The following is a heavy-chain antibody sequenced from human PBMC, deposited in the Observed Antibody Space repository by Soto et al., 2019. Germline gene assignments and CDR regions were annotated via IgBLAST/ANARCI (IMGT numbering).Heavy chain of an antibody. V-gene: IGHV4-61*01. Sequence: SSETLSLTCTVSGGSVSSGYYYWSWIRQPPGKGLEWIGFIYYSGSTNYNPSLKSRVTISLDTSKNQFSLKLSSVTAADTAVYYCASALYCSGGSCSFDPWGQGTLVTVS. CDR2: IYYSGST. D-gene: IGHD2-15*01. J-gene: IGHJ5*02. CDR3: ASALYCSGGSCSFDP. CDR1: GGSVSSGYYY.